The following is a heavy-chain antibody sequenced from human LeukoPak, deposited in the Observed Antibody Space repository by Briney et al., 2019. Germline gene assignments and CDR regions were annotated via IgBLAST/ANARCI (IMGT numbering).Heavy chain of an antibody. J-gene: IGHJ4*02. Sequence: GGSLRLSCAASGFTFGEFWMAWVRQTPGMGLEWVADIKEDGSESFYVDSVKGRFTISRDNSKNSLDLQMNRLRGDDTALYYCAKDGRFGQLLFIDYWGQGTLVTVSS. CDR2: IKEDGSES. V-gene: IGHV3-7*01. CDR1: GFTFGEFW. CDR3: AKDGRFGQLLFIDY. D-gene: IGHD3-10*01.